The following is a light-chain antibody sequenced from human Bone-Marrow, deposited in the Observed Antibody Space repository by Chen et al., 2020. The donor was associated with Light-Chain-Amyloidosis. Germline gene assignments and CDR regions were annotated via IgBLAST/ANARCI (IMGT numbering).Light chain of an antibody. Sequence: SYVLTQPSSVSVAPGTTATIDCGGNTIGSTSVHWYQQTPGQAPLLVVYDDSDRPSGVPERLSGSNSGNTATLTISRVEAGDEADYYCQVWDRRSDRPVFGGGTKLTVL. CDR1: TIGSTS. J-gene: IGLJ3*02. V-gene: IGLV3-21*03. CDR3: QVWDRRSDRPV. CDR2: DDS.